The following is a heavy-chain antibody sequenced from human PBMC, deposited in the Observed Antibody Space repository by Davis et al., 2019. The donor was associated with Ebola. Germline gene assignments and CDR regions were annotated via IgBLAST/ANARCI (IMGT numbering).Heavy chain of an antibody. J-gene: IGHJ5*02. V-gene: IGHV4-39*07. D-gene: IGHD1-26*01. CDR2: IYYSGST. CDR1: GGSISSSSYY. CDR3: ARGVGATTGWFDP. Sequence: MPSETLSLTCTVSGGSISSSSYYWGWIRQPPGKGLEWIGSIYYSGSTNYNPSLKSRVTISVDTSKNQFSLKLSSVTAADTAVYYCARGVGATTGWFDPWGQGTLVTVSS.